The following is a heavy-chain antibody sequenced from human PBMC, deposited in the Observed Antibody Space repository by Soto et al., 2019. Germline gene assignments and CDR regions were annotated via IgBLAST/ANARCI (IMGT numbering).Heavy chain of an antibody. J-gene: IGHJ4*02. CDR3: AREEVYYKSSRDYRHSSFDL. D-gene: IGHD3-10*01. Sequence: GASVKVSCKTYGYIFTDYFIHWVRQAPGQGLEWMGLVKSSGGGAVYAQDFQGRVTMTRDTSTSTAYMEVSSLRLDDTAVYFCAREEVYYKSSRDYRHSSFDLWGQGTPVTVSS. CDR2: VKSSGGGA. CDR1: GYIFTDYF. V-gene: IGHV1-46*01.